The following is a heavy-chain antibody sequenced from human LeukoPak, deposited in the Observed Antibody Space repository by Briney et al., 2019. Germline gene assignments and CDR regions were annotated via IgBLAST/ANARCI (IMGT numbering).Heavy chain of an antibody. CDR1: GGSISSYY. Sequence: SETLSLTCTVSGGSISSYYWSWIRQPPGKGLEWIGYIYYSGSTNYNPSLKSRVTISVDTSKNQFSLKLSSVTAADTAVYYCARYGGSSWLGYYYYYMDVWGKGTTVTVSS. V-gene: IGHV4-59*01. D-gene: IGHD6-13*01. CDR2: IYYSGST. J-gene: IGHJ6*03. CDR3: ARYGGSSWLGYYYYYMDV.